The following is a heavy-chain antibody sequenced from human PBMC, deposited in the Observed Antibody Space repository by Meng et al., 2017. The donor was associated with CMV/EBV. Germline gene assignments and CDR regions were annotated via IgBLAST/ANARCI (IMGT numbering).Heavy chain of an antibody. V-gene: IGHV5-51*01. J-gene: IGHJ6*02. Sequence: GESLKISCKGSGYSFTSYWIGWVRQMPGKGLEWMGIIYPADSDTRYSPSFQGQVTISADKSISTAYLQWSSLKASDTAMYYCARHRPHYYYGMDVWGQGTTVTVSS. CDR1: GYSFTSYW. CDR2: IYPADSDT. CDR3: ARHRPHYYYGMDV.